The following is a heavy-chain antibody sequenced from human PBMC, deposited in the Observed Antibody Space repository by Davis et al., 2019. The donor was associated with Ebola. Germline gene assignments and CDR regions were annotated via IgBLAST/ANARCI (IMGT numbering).Heavy chain of an antibody. CDR1: GYTFTGYY. Sequence: AASVKVSCKASGYTFTGYYMHWVRQAPGQGLEWMGRINPYSGDTNYAQKFQGRVTMTRENSMSTAYMELSSLRSEDTAVYFCARGGVAYSDLDYWGQGTLVAVSS. CDR2: INPYSGDT. D-gene: IGHD2-21*01. J-gene: IGHJ4*02. CDR3: ARGGVAYSDLDY. V-gene: IGHV1-2*06.